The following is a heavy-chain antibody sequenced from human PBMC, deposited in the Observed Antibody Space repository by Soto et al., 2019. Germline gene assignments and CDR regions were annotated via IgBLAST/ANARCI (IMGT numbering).Heavy chain of an antibody. Sequence: SQTLSLTCAISGDSVSSNSAAWNWIRQSPSRGLEWLGRTYYRSKWYNDYAVSVKSRITINPDTSKNQFSLQLNSVTPEDTAVYYCARGSLRFLEWLSYYYYMDVWGKATTVTVSS. D-gene: IGHD3-3*01. V-gene: IGHV6-1*01. CDR3: ARGSLRFLEWLSYYYYMDV. CDR2: TYYRSKWYN. J-gene: IGHJ6*03. CDR1: GDSVSSNSAA.